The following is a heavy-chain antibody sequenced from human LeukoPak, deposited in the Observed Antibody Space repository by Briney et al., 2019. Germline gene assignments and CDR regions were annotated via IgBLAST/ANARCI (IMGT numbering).Heavy chain of an antibody. D-gene: IGHD5-18*01. V-gene: IGHV1-69*04. CDR3: ARETDGSNSYGLAYYFDY. Sequence: ASVKVSCKASGGTFSSYTISWVRQAPGQGLEWMGRIIPILGIANYAQKFQGRVTITADKSTSTAYMELSSLRSEDTAVYYCARETDGSNSYGLAYYFDYWGQGTLVTVSS. J-gene: IGHJ4*02. CDR2: IIPILGIA. CDR1: GGTFSSYT.